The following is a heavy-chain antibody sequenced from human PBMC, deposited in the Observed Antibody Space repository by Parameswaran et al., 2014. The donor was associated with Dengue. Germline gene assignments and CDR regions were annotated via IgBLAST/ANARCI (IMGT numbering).Heavy chain of an antibody. CDR2: ISYDGSNK. J-gene: IGHJ6*02. V-gene: IGHV3-30*18. CDR3: AKDPSTPPYYYGMDV. Sequence: VRQAPGKGLEWVAVISYDGSNKYYADSVKGRFTISRDNSKNTLYLQMNSLRAEDTAVYYCAKDPSTPPYYYGMDVWGQGTTVTVSS. D-gene: IGHD2-15*01.